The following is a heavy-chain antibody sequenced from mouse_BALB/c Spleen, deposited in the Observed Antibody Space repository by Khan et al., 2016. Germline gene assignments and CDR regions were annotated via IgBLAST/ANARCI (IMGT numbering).Heavy chain of an antibody. D-gene: IGHD2-13*01. CDR2: IDPETGGT. V-gene: IGHV1-15*01. CDR3: TRKGIFYGACDFDS. J-gene: IGHJ2*01. Sequence: QVQLQQPGAELVRPGASVTLSCKASGYTFSDYEMHWVKQTPVHGLQWIGSIDPETGGTAYNQKFKGQATLTVGRSSSTSYMELRSLTSEDSAVYYCTRKGIFYGACDFDSWGQGTTLTVSS. CDR1: GYTFSDYE.